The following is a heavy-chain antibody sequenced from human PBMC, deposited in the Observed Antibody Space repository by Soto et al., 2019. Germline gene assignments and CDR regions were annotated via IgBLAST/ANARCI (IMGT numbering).Heavy chain of an antibody. CDR1: GFTFSSYG. D-gene: IGHD1-26*01. J-gene: IGHJ4*02. V-gene: IGHV3-30*18. Sequence: QVQLVESGGGVVQPGRSLRLSCAASGFTFSSYGMHWVRQAPGKGLEWVAVISYDGRNKYYADSVKGRFTISRDNSKNTLYLQMNSLRAEDTAVYYCAKGPEWELPDYWGQGTLVTVSS. CDR2: ISYDGRNK. CDR3: AKGPEWELPDY.